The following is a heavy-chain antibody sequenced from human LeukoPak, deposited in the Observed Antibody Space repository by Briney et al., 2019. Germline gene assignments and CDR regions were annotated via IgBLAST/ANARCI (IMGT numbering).Heavy chain of an antibody. Sequence: GGSLRLSCAASGFTFSTYSMNWVRQAPGKGLEWVSSMSSSSYYIYYADSVKGRFTISGDNSKNTLYLQMNSLRAEDTAVYYCARQITRRAFDIWGQGTMVTVSS. CDR3: ARQITRRAFDI. J-gene: IGHJ3*02. V-gene: IGHV3-21*04. CDR2: MSSSSYYI. CDR1: GFTFSTYS. D-gene: IGHD3-10*01.